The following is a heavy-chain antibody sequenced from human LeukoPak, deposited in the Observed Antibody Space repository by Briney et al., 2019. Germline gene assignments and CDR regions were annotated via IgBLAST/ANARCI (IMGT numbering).Heavy chain of an antibody. CDR3: ARDDSSWYFDH. D-gene: IGHD6-13*01. J-gene: IGHJ4*02. CDR2: ISGYNGIT. CDR1: GYTFTSFG. V-gene: IGHV1-18*01. Sequence: ASVKVSCKTSGYTFTSFGLSWVRQAPGQGLEWMGWISGYNGITEYPQKFRGRVTVTTDTSTSTAYMELRSLRSDDTAVYYCARDDSSWYFDHWGQGTLVTLSS.